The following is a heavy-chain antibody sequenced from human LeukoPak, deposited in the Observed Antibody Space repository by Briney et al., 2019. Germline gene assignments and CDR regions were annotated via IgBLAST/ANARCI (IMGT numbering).Heavy chain of an antibody. D-gene: IGHD3-22*01. CDR3: ASVRWRYYCDSSGYEFFY. Sequence: ASVKVSCKASGYTFTSYGISWVRQAPGQGLEWMGWISAYNGNTNYAQKLQGRVTMTTDTSTSTAYMELRSLRSDDTAVYYCASVRWRYYCDSSGYEFFYWGQGTLVTVSS. CDR1: GYTFTSYG. V-gene: IGHV1-18*01. J-gene: IGHJ4*02. CDR2: ISAYNGNT.